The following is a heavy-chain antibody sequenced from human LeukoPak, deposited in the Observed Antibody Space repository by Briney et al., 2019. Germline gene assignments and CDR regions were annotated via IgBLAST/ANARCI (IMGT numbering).Heavy chain of an antibody. Sequence: GGSLRLSCAASGFTFSSYWMNWAHQAPGKGLEWVASINHNGNVNYYVDSVKGRFTISRDNAKNSLYLQMSNLRAEDTAVYFCARGGGLDVWGQGATVTVSS. D-gene: IGHD3-16*01. CDR1: GFTFSSYW. CDR2: INHNGNVN. CDR3: ARGGGLDV. J-gene: IGHJ6*02. V-gene: IGHV3-7*03.